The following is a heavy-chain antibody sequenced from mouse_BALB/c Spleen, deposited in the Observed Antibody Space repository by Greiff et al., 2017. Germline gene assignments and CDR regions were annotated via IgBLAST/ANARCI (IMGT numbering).Heavy chain of an antibody. CDR3: ARSTDGYYV. CDR2: IYWDDDK. J-gene: IGHJ2*01. Sequence: ESGPGILQPSQTLSLTCSFSGFSLSTSGMGVSWIRQPSGKGLEWLAHIYWDDDKRYNPSLKSRLTISKDTSRNQVFLKITSVDTADTATYYCARSTDGYYVWGQGTTLTVSS. V-gene: IGHV8-12*01. CDR1: GFSLSTSGMG. D-gene: IGHD2-3*01.